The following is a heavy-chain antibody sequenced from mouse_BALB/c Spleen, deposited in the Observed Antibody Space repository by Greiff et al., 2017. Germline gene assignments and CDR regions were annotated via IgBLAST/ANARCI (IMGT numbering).Heavy chain of an antibody. CDR2: ISSGGSYT. CDR1: GFTFSSYG. Sequence: EVQGVESGGDLVKPGGSLKLSCAASGFTFSSYGMSWVRQTPDKRLEWVATISSGGSYTYYPDSVKGRFTISRDNAKNTLYLQMSSLKSEDTAMYYCARPGYYDYDLYAMDYWGQGTSVTVSS. D-gene: IGHD2-4*01. J-gene: IGHJ4*01. CDR3: ARPGYYDYDLYAMDY. V-gene: IGHV5-6*01.